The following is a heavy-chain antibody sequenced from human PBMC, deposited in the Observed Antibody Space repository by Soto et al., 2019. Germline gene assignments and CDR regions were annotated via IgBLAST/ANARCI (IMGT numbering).Heavy chain of an antibody. CDR2: IIPNFGTA. Sequence: SVKVSCKASGGTFSSYASSWVRQAPGQGLEWMGGIIPNFGTANYAQKFQGRVTITADESTSTAYMELSSLRSEDTAVYYCAPSGYYDSSGLYWFDPWGQGTLVTVSS. D-gene: IGHD3-22*01. J-gene: IGHJ5*02. CDR1: GGTFSSYA. V-gene: IGHV1-69*13. CDR3: APSGYYDSSGLYWFDP.